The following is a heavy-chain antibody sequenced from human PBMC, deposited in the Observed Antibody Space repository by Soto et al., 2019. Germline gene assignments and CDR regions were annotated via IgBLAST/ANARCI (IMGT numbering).Heavy chain of an antibody. CDR2: VGGSGDGT. Sequence: PGGSLRLSCAASGFTFSTYTMTWVRQAPGKGLEWVSSVGGSGDGTYYADSVKGRFTISRDNAKNSLYLQMNSLRAEDTAVYYCARAPPFITIFGVVKYYYYGMDVWGQGTTVTVSS. CDR3: ARAPPFITIFGVVKYYYYGMDV. CDR1: GFTFSTYT. V-gene: IGHV3-23*01. D-gene: IGHD3-3*01. J-gene: IGHJ6*02.